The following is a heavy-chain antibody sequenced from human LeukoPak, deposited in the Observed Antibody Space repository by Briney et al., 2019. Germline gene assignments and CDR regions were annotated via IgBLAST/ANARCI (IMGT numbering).Heavy chain of an antibody. J-gene: IGHJ4*02. Sequence: PSETLSLICAVYGGSFSGYYWSWIRQPPGKGLEWIGEINHSGSTNYNPSLKSRVTISVDTSKNQFSLKLSFVTAADTAVYYCARAHPSSSPDYWGQGTLVTVSS. D-gene: IGHD6-6*01. CDR2: INHSGST. CDR1: GGSFSGYY. V-gene: IGHV4-34*01. CDR3: ARAHPSSSPDY.